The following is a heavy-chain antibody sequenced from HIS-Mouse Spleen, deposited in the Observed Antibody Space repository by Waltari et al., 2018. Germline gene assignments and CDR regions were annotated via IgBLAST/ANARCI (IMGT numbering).Heavy chain of an antibody. CDR3: ARIAEGYSSGWYAFDY. D-gene: IGHD6-19*01. V-gene: IGHV2-70*15. CDR2: IDWDDDK. CDR1: GFSLSTSGRC. Sequence: QVTLRESGPALVKPTQTLTLTCTFSGFSLSTSGRCVSWIRQPQGKALEWVARIDWDDDKYYSTSLKTRLTISKDTSKNQVVLTMTNMDPVDTATYYCARIAEGYSSGWYAFDYWGQGTLVTVSS. J-gene: IGHJ4*02.